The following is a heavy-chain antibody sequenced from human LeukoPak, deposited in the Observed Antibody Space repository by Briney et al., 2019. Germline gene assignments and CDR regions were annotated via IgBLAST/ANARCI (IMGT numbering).Heavy chain of an antibody. V-gene: IGHV3-48*03. CDR1: GFTFRSYE. Sequence: GGSLRLTCEDSGFTFRSYEMNWVRQAPGKGLEWIAYLSSSGSAFSYADSVKGRFTIARDNAKNSVYLEMNSLRADDTAVYYCARSARLMKGVVEVTALDDWGQGTLVTVSS. D-gene: IGHD3-3*01. J-gene: IGHJ4*02. CDR2: LSSSGSAF. CDR3: ARSARLMKGVVEVTALDD.